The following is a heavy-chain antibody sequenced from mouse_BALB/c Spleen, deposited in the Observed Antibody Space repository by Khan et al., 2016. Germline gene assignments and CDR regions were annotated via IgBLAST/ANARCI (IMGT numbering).Heavy chain of an antibody. CDR1: GYAFTNFL. V-gene: IGHV1-54*01. CDR3: GSYGSFDY. D-gene: IGHD2-1*01. Sequence: QVRLQQSGAELVRPGTSVKVSCKASGYAFTNFLIQWVKQRPGQGLEWVGVINPGSGGTNYNEKFKDKATLTADKSSSTAYMQLSSLTSDEYAVYFGGSYGSFDYWGQGTTLTVSS. CDR2: INPGSGGT. J-gene: IGHJ2*01.